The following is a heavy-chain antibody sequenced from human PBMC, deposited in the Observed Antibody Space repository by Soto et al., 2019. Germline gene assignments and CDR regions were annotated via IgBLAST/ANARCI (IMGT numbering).Heavy chain of an antibody. CDR1: GFTFSSYA. CDR3: AKAPPFYSSGWYVTDY. Sequence: EVQLLESGGGLVQPGGSLRLSCAASGFTFSSYAMSWVRQAPGKGLEWVSVISGSGGSTYYADSEKGRFTISRDNSKNTLYLQMNSLRAEDTAVYYCAKAPPFYSSGWYVTDYWGQGTLVTVSS. D-gene: IGHD6-19*01. J-gene: IGHJ4*02. V-gene: IGHV3-23*01. CDR2: ISGSGGST.